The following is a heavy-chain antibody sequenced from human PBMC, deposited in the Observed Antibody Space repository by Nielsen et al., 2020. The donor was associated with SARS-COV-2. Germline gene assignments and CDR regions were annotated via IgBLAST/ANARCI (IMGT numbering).Heavy chain of an antibody. D-gene: IGHD3-22*01. J-gene: IGHJ4*02. CDR1: GCPFSAYC. CDR2: ITHVGTT. V-gene: IGHV4-34*01. Sequence: GSLRLSCAVYGCPFSAYCWTWVRQPPGKGLEWLGEITHVGTTNSNPSLKCRVTMSVDTSKNQFSLKLSSVTAADTAVYYCARHRVVITYTYFDYWGQGTLVTVSS. CDR3: ARHRVVITYTYFDY.